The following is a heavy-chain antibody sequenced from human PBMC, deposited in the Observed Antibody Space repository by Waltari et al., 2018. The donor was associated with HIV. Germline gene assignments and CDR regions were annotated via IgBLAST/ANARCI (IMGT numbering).Heavy chain of an antibody. Sequence: EALLVQSGGGVVRPGGSLRRSCDGSTFWFSRYMLVWVGQASGKGLEWVANINQDATKKNYADSVKGRFSVSRDNGKYSVFLEMNRLRVQDTAVYFCARGDQWGLFMDSYYGLDVWGRGTTVIVSS. V-gene: IGHV3-7*01. CDR3: ARGDQWGLFMDSYYGLDV. D-gene: IGHD1-26*01. CDR1: TFWFSRYM. CDR2: INQDATKK. J-gene: IGHJ6*02.